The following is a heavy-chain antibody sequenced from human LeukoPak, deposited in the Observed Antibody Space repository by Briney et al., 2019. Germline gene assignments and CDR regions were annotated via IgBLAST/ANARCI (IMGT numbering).Heavy chain of an antibody. Sequence: GGSLRLSCAASGFTFSSYGMHWVRQAPGKGLEWVAFIRYDGSNKYYADSVKGRFTISRDNSKNTLYLQMNSLRAEDTAVYYCAKGPGALGVGYFDYWGQGTLVTVSS. CDR3: AKGPGALGVGYFDY. D-gene: IGHD3-10*01. CDR2: IRYDGSNK. V-gene: IGHV3-30*02. J-gene: IGHJ4*02. CDR1: GFTFSSYG.